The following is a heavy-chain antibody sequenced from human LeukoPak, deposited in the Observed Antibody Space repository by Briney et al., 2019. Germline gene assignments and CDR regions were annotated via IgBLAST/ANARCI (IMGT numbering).Heavy chain of an antibody. J-gene: IGHJ4*02. Sequence: GGSLRLSCAASGFTFDDYGMSWVRQAPGKGLEWVSGINWNGGSTGYADSVKGRFTISRDNAKNSLYLQMNSLRAEDAALYYCARVKTYDSSGYKDYWGQGTLVTVSS. CDR2: INWNGGST. D-gene: IGHD3-22*01. CDR1: GFTFDDYG. CDR3: ARVKTYDSSGYKDY. V-gene: IGHV3-20*04.